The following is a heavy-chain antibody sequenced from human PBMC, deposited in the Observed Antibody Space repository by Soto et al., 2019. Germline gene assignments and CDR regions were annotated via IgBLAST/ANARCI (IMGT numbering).Heavy chain of an antibody. V-gene: IGHV1-2*02. CDR2: ANLNTGGT. CDR1: GYSFTGHY. CDR3: ARDPSSFLGRVYGMDV. Sequence: QVQHVQSGAEVKKPGDSVKVSCKASGYSFTGHYMHWVRRAPGQGLEWMGWANLNTGGTDYAQEFQGRVTMTTATSIRTVYLEVTRLKFDDTAIYYCARDPSSFLGRVYGMDVWGQGTAVTVSS. J-gene: IGHJ6*02.